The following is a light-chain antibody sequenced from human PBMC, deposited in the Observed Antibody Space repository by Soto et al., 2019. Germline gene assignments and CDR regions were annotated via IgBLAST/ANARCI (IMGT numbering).Light chain of an antibody. V-gene: IGLV2-14*01. Sequence: QSALTQPASVSGSPGQSITISCTGSGRDIGAYDYVSWYQQHPGKAPKLIIYGVKNRPSGVSNRFSASKSAFTASLTISGLQTEDEADYYCSSYTSSYVYVFGRGTKLTVL. CDR1: GRDIGAYDY. J-gene: IGLJ1*01. CDR2: GVK. CDR3: SSYTSSYVYV.